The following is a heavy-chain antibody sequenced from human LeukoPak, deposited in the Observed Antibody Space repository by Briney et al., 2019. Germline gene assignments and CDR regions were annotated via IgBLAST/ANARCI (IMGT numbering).Heavy chain of an antibody. D-gene: IGHD1-26*01. CDR1: GYSISSGYY. J-gene: IGHJ5*02. CDR3: ASSYSGSYSSFDP. CDR2: IYHSGST. Sequence: PSETLSLTCTVSGYSISSGYYWGWIRQPPGKGLEWIGSIYHSGSTYYNPSLKSRVTISVDTSKNQFSLKLSSVTAADTAVYYCASSYSGSYSSFDPWGQGTLVTVSS. V-gene: IGHV4-38-2*02.